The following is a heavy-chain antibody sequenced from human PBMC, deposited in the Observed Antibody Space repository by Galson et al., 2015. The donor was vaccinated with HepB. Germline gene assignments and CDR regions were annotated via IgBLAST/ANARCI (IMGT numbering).Heavy chain of an antibody. CDR2: INQDGSEK. J-gene: IGHJ6*02. Sequence: SLRLSCATSGFTFSSFWMSWVRQAPGKGLEWVANINQDGSEKYYVDSVKGRFTISRDNAKNSLDLQMNSLRVEDTAIYYCARLSVAMDGVDVWGQGTTVTVSS. V-gene: IGHV3-7*01. CDR3: ARLSVAMDGVDV. CDR1: GFTFSSFW. D-gene: IGHD6-19*01.